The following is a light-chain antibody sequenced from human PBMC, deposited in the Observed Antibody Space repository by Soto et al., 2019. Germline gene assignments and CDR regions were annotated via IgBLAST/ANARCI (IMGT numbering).Light chain of an antibody. V-gene: IGKV1-39*01. Sequence: DIDMTQSPSSLSASVGDTLPISCRTSQSITTSLNWYQQKPGKAPKLLIYAASSLQTGVPSRFSGSGSGTEFTLTISSLQPEDFAIYYCQQSYTTPFTFGHGTKVDIK. CDR1: QSITTS. CDR2: AAS. J-gene: IGKJ3*01. CDR3: QQSYTTPFT.